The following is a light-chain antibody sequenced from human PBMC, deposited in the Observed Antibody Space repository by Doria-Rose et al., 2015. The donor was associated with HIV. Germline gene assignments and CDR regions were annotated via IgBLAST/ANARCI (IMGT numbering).Light chain of an antibody. CDR3: HQYGTSWT. V-gene: IGKV3-20*01. J-gene: IGKJ1*01. Sequence: TQSPGTLSLSPGERATLSCRASQSFSSTYLAWYQQKPGQAPSLLIHDGSTRATGIPDRFSASGSATDFTLTTNRLEPEDLALYYCHQYGTSWTFGQGTKVEI. CDR2: DGS. CDR1: QSFSSTY.